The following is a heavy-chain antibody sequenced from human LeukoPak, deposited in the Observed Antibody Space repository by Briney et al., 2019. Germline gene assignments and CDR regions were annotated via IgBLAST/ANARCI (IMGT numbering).Heavy chain of an antibody. V-gene: IGHV1-69*04. CDR3: VYGYSSGWEYFDY. Sequence: SVKVSCRASGGTFSSYAISWVRQAPGQGLEWMGRIIPIFGIANYAQKFQGRVTITADKSTSTAYMELSSLRSEDTAVYYCVYGYSSGWEYFDYWGQGTLVTVSS. D-gene: IGHD6-19*01. J-gene: IGHJ4*02. CDR1: GGTFSSYA. CDR2: IIPIFGIA.